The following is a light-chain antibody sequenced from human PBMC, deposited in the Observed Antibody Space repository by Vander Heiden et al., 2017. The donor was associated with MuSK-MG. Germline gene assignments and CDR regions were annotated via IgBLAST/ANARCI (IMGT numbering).Light chain of an antibody. CDR3: QQIYSTPRT. V-gene: IGKV1-39*01. Sequence: DIQLPQSPASLSASVGDRVTITCRASQSISSYLNWYQQKPGKAPKLLIYAASSLQSGVPSRFSGGGSGTDFTLTISSLQPEDFATYYCQQIYSTPRTFGQGTKVEIK. J-gene: IGKJ1*01. CDR1: QSISSY. CDR2: AAS.